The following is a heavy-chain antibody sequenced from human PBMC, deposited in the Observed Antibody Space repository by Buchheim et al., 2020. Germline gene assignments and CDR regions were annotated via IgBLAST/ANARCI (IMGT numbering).Heavy chain of an antibody. D-gene: IGHD2-8*01. CDR3: VSSGYQWSHYAD. V-gene: IGHV3-74*01. Sequence: EAQLVESGGGLVQPGGSLRLSCAASGFTFSNYWMHWVRQAPGKGLVWVSRISDDGKTTTYADSVKGRFTSSRDNAKNTLYLQLKSLRVDDTAVYFCVSSGYQWSHYADWGQGTL. J-gene: IGHJ4*02. CDR2: ISDDGKTT. CDR1: GFTFSNYW.